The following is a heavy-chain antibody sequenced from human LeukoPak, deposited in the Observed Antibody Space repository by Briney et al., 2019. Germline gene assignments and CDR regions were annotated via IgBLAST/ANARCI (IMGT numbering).Heavy chain of an antibody. J-gene: IGHJ6*02. Sequence: PSETLSLTCTVSGDSISSYYWSWIRQSPGKGLEWIGHIYYSGGTNYNPSLKGRVTISLDTSKNQFSLNLTSVTAADTAVYYCARLPQELLLRNFYYYGMDVWGQGTTVTVSS. V-gene: IGHV4-59*08. CDR1: GDSISSYY. D-gene: IGHD1-7*01. CDR2: IYYSGGT. CDR3: ARLPQELLLRNFYYYGMDV.